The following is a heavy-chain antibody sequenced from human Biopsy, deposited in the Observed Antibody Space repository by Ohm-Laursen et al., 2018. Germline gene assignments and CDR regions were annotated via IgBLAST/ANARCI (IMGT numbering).Heavy chain of an antibody. V-gene: IGHV4-59*01. CDR2: IYNSGST. Sequence: SETLSLTCTVSGDSMSSYYWTWIRQPPGKGLEWIGYIYNSGSTNYNPSLKSRVTISVAVDTSKSQFSLRLSSVTAADTAVYYCARATNSTGWPYYYFYGMDVWGQGTTVTVSS. J-gene: IGHJ6*02. D-gene: IGHD2/OR15-2a*01. CDR1: GDSMSSYY. CDR3: ARATNSTGWPYYYFYGMDV.